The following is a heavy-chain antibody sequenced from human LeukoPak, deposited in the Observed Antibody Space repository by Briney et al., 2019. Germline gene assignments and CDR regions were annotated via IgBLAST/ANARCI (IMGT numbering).Heavy chain of an antibody. Sequence: ASVKVSCKASGYTFTGYYMHWVRQAPGQGLEWMGWINPNSGGTNYAQKFQGRVTMTRDTSISTAYMELSRLRSDDTAAYYCAREFSSKWGYGLDYWGQGTLVTVSS. V-gene: IGHV1-2*02. CDR3: AREFSSKWGYGLDY. CDR1: GYTFTGYY. J-gene: IGHJ4*02. CDR2: INPNSGGT. D-gene: IGHD7-27*01.